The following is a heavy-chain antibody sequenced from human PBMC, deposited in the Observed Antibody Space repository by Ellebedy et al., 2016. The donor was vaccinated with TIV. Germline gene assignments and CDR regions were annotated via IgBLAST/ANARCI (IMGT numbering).Heavy chain of an antibody. J-gene: IGHJ4*02. CDR1: GYTFINYW. CDR2: ISPADSDT. Sequence: PGGSLRLSCTGSGYTFINYWIGWVRQMPGKGLEWMGIISPADSDTRYSPSFQGQVPISVDKSINTASLQWSSLKASDSAMYYCARHVGDGSHFDYWGQGTLVTVSS. V-gene: IGHV5-51*01. D-gene: IGHD5-24*01. CDR3: ARHVGDGSHFDY.